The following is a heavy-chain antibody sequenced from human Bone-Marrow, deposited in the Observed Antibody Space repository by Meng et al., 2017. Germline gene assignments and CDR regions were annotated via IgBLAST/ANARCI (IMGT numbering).Heavy chain of an antibody. J-gene: IGHJ5*02. CDR2: ISSSSSYI. CDR3: ARDIGYGDNWFDP. V-gene: IGHV3-21*01. Sequence: EAQLVESGGGLVQPGGSLRLACVDSGSTFSRYWMHWVRQAPGKGLEWVSSISSSSSYIYYADSVKGRFTISRDNAKNSLYLQMNSLRAEDTAVYYCARDIGYGDNWFDPWGQGTLVTVSS. D-gene: IGHD5-12*01. CDR1: GSTFSRYW.